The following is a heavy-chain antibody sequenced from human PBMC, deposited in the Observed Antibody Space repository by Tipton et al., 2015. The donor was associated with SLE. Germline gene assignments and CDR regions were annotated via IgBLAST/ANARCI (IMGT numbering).Heavy chain of an antibody. CDR3: ARGVAERLGLDF. V-gene: IGHV4-59*01. CDR2: IYYDGNS. Sequence: TLSLTCTVSGGSIGPSYWHWIRQSPGKALEWIGYIYYDGNSNGRSHYNPSLKSRVTMSVDPSKMQFSLNLNSVTAADTALYFCARGVAERLGLDFWGQGSLVTVSS. D-gene: IGHD6-19*01. CDR1: GGSIGPSY. J-gene: IGHJ4*02.